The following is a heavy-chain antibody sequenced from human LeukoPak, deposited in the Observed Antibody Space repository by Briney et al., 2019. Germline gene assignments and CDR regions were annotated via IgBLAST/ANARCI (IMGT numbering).Heavy chain of an antibody. Sequence: PSETLSLTCTVSGGSISSFYWSWIRHPPGKGLEWIGYMFYSGNTNYNPSLKSRVTISLDTSENQFSLKLSSVTAADTAVYYCARGRVGAGDIVATTYYFDFWGQGTLVAVSS. J-gene: IGHJ4*02. CDR2: MFYSGNT. CDR3: ARGRVGAGDIVATTYYFDF. D-gene: IGHD5-12*01. V-gene: IGHV4-59*01. CDR1: GGSISSFY.